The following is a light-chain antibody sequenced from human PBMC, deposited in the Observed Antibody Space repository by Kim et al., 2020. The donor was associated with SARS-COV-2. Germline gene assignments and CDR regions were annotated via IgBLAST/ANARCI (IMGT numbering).Light chain of an antibody. J-gene: IGKJ4*01. CDR2: YAF. CDR1: QSVGYF. Sequence: LSPGARATLSCRASQSVGYFLAWYQQKPGRAPRLLIYYAFNRAPGIPARFSGSGSGTDFTLTISSLESEDFAVYYCQQRSDWPLTFGGGTKVDIK. CDR3: QQRSDWPLT. V-gene: IGKV3-11*01.